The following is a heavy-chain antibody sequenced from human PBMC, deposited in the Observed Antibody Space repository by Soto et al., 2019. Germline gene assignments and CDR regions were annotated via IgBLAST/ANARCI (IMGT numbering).Heavy chain of an antibody. CDR3: AKERGQDYVEFRGFDP. J-gene: IGHJ5*02. D-gene: IGHD4-17*01. Sequence: QPGGSLRLSCAASGFTFSSYGMHWVRQAPGKGLEWVAVISYDGSNKYYAGSVKGRSTISRDNSKNTLYLQMNSLRAEDTAVYYCAKERGQDYVEFRGFDPWGQGTLVTVSS. CDR2: ISYDGSNK. V-gene: IGHV3-30*18. CDR1: GFTFSSYG.